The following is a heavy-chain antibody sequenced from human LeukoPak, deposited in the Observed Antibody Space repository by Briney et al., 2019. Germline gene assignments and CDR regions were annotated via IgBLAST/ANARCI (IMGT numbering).Heavy chain of an antibody. CDR2: IYNNGDT. J-gene: IGHJ4*02. Sequence: GGSLRLSCAGAGFAVTTNHMTWVRQAPGKGLECASIIYNNGDTFYEDSVRGRFTISRDISTNTVDLLMNSLRPEDTAVYYCSPSRAAGGKTDYWGQGTLVTVSS. D-gene: IGHD3-16*01. CDR1: GFAVTTNH. CDR3: SPSRAAGGKTDY. V-gene: IGHV3-53*01.